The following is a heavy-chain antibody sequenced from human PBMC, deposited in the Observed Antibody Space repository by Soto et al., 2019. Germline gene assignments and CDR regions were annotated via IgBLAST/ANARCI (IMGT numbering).Heavy chain of an antibody. V-gene: IGHV4-30-4*01. CDR1: GGSISSGDYY. CDR2: IYYSGST. J-gene: IGHJ4*02. Sequence: PSETLSLTCTVSGGSISSGDYYWSWIRQPPGKGLEWIGYIYYSGSTYYNPSLKSRVTISVDTSKNQFSLKLSSVTAADTAVYYCARGYPYSSSVDYWGQGTLVTVSS. D-gene: IGHD6-6*01. CDR3: ARGYPYSSSVDY.